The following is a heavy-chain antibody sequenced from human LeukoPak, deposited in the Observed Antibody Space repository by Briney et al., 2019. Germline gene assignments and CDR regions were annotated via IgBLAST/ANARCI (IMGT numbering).Heavy chain of an antibody. D-gene: IGHD3-10*01. CDR3: ARGGYYAPAPDAFDI. CDR2: IKEDGGEK. V-gene: IGHV3-7*01. J-gene: IGHJ3*02. CDR1: GFTFSSYW. Sequence: GGSLRLSCAASGFTFSSYWMSWVRQAPGKGLEWVAYIKEDGGEKYYVDSVKGRFTISRDNAKNSLYLQMNSLRAEDTAVYYWARGGYYAPAPDAFDIWGQGTMVTVSS.